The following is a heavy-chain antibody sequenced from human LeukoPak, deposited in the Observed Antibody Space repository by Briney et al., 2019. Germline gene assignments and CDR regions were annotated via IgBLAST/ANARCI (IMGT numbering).Heavy chain of an antibody. V-gene: IGHV4-39*01. J-gene: IGHJ4*02. CDR1: GGSISSSSYY. D-gene: IGHD6-6*01. CDR2: MFYSGNT. CDR3: AGEYSSSPRY. Sequence: SETLSLTCTVSGGSISSSSYYWAWIRQPPGKGLEWIGSIGSMFYSGNTYYKPSPKSRVTISVDTSKNQFSLKLTSVTAADTAVYYCAGEYSSSPRYWGQGTLVTVSS.